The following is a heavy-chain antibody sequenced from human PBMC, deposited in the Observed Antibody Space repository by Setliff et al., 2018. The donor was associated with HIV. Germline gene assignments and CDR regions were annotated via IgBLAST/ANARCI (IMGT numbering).Heavy chain of an antibody. CDR3: TTAVAQNWYGSGNENY. Sequence: GGSLRLSCAASGFTFTNARMSWVRQAPGKGLEWVGRIKSKTDGETEDYAAPVKGRFTISRDDSRSTLYLQMNSLITEDTALYYCTTAVAQNWYGSGNENYWDQGTLVTVSS. V-gene: IGHV3-15*01. J-gene: IGHJ4*02. D-gene: IGHD3-10*01. CDR1: GFTFTNAR. CDR2: IKSKTDGETE.